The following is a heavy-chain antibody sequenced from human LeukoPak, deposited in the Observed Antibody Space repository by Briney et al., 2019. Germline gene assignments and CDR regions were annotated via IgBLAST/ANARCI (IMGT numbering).Heavy chain of an antibody. V-gene: IGHV3-23*01. D-gene: IGHD3-10*01. CDR2: ISGSGGKT. Sequence: GGSLRLSCAAAGFTFSSYAMSWVRQAPGKWLEWVSAISGSGGKTYYTDSVKGRFTISRDNSKNTLYLQMNSLRAEDTAVYYCAKAAPSGNYYNVPGVWGQGTLVTVSS. J-gene: IGHJ4*02. CDR1: GFTFSSYA. CDR3: AKAAPSGNYYNVPGV.